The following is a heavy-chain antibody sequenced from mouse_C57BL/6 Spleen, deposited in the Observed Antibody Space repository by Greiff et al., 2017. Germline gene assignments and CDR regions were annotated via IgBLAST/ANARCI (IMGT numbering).Heavy chain of an antibody. V-gene: IGHV1-66*01. CDR3: ARELGRGY. CDR1: GYSFTSYY. D-gene: IGHD4-1*01. Sequence: VQLQQSGPELVKPGASVKISCKASGYSFTSYYIHWVKQRPGQGLEWIGLIYPRSGNTKYNEKFKGKATLTADTSSSAVHMQLSGLTSEDSAVYHCARELGRGYWGQGTTLTVSS. J-gene: IGHJ2*01. CDR2: IYPRSGNT.